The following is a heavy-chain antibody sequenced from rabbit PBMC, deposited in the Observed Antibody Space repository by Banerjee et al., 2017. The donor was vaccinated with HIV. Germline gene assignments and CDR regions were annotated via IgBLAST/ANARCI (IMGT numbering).Heavy chain of an antibody. V-gene: IGHV1S40*01. CDR3: ARDVGYGGFNL. J-gene: IGHJ4*01. CDR1: GFSFSSGYD. D-gene: IGHD4-2*01. CDR2: IYTGDGST. Sequence: QSLEESGGGLVKPEGSLTLTCTASGFSFSSGYDMCWVRQAPGKGLEWIGCIYTGDGSTWYASWVNGRFTISKTSSTTVTLQLNSLTAADTATYFCARDVGYGGFNLWGPGTLVTVS.